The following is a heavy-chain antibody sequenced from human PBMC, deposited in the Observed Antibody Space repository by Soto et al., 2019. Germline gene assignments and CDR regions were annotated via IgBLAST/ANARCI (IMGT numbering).Heavy chain of an antibody. CDR2: ISAYNGNT. J-gene: IGHJ6*02. V-gene: IGHV1-18*01. Sequence: GASVKVSCKASGYTFTSYGISWVRQAPGQGLEWMGWISAYNGNTNYAQKLQGRVTMTTDTSTSTAYVELRSLRSDDTAVYYCARVMVEEGGPGDTMVFDPAKRWGYYYYYGMDVWGQGTTVTVSS. CDR3: ARVMVEEGGPGDTMVFDPAKRWGYYYYYGMDV. D-gene: IGHD3-10*01. CDR1: GYTFTSYG.